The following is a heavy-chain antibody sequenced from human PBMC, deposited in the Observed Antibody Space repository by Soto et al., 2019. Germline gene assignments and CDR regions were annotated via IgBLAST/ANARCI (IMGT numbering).Heavy chain of an antibody. CDR3: ARKSYSGYYDFAY. J-gene: IGHJ4*02. CDR1: SDSISNYY. V-gene: IGHV4-59*12. CDR2: MHYNGYT. D-gene: IGHD3-22*01. Sequence: PSETLSLTCTVSSDSISNYYCSWFRQPPGKGLEWIGYMHYNGYTSYNPSLRSRVTISVDTSKNQFSLKLTSVTAADTAVYYCARKSYSGYYDFAYWGQGTLVTVS.